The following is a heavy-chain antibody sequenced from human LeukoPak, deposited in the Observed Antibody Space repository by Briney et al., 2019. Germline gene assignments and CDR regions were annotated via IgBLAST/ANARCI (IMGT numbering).Heavy chain of an antibody. CDR1: GLPLWIHA. CDR2: ISYEGSNK. CDR3: ATAGGFTAMAQPYPLHLNDY. J-gene: IGHJ4*02. V-gene: IGHV3-30-3*01. Sequence: GGPLSLFCAPSGLPLWIHAVHGPRHAPGKGRVGGTDISYEGSNKYYADSVKGRFNISRDHSTNTLYPQMNSLRAEDTAVYYCATAGGFTAMAQPYPLHLNDYWGQGTLVTVSS. D-gene: IGHD5-18*01.